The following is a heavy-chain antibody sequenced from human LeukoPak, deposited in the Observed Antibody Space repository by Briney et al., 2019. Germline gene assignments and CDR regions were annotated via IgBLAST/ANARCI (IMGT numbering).Heavy chain of an antibody. D-gene: IGHD4-23*01. CDR1: GYTFTSYD. CDR2: MNPNSGNT. Sequence: ASVKVSCKASGYTFTSYDINWVRQATGQGLEWMGWMNPNSGNTGYAQKFQGRVTMTRNTSISTAYMELSSLRSEDTAVYYCARRLVGYGGNLLMGYWGQGTLVTVSS. J-gene: IGHJ4*02. CDR3: ARRLVGYGGNLLMGY. V-gene: IGHV1-8*01.